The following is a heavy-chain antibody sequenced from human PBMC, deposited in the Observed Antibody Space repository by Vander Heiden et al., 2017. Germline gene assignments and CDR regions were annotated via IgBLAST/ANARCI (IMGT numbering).Heavy chain of an antibody. V-gene: IGHV1-18*01. J-gene: IGHJ4*02. CDR2: ISAYNGNT. Sequence: EVKEPGASVKVSCKASGYTFTSYGISWVRQAPGQGLEWMGWISAYNGNTNYAQKLQDRVTMTTDTSTSTAYMELRSLRSDDTAVYYCARVGGVGYCSGGSCYSFDYWGQGTLVTVSS. CDR1: GYTFTSYG. CDR3: ARVGGVGYCSGGSCYSFDY. D-gene: IGHD2-15*01.